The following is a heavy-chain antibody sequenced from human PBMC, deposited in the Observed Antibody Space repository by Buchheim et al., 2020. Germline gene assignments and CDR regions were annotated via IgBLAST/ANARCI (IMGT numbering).Heavy chain of an antibody. CDR2: ISHSGST. CDR3: AMITKRTAMDV. CDR1: XGSISISYW. V-gene: IGHV4-4*02. D-gene: IGHD3-16*01. J-gene: IGHJ6*02. Sequence: QVQLQESGPGLVKPSGTLSLTCAVSXGSISISYWYIWVCQPPGKGLEWIGEISHSGSTNDNRSLKSRVTISLDKEKEEFSLKLSSVTAADTAVYYCAMITKRTAMDVWGQGTT.